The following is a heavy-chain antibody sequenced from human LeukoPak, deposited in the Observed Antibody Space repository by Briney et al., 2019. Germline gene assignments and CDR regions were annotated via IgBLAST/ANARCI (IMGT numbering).Heavy chain of an antibody. CDR1: GGSISSSSYY. Sequence: SETLSLTCTVSGGSISSSSYYWGWIRQPPGKGLEWIGSIHYSGSTNYNPSLKSRVTISVDTSKNQFSLKVNSVTAADTAVYYCAREDFTAAGTSNFDYWGQGTLVTVSS. V-gene: IGHV4-39*07. J-gene: IGHJ4*02. CDR2: IHYSGST. CDR3: AREDFTAAGTSNFDY. D-gene: IGHD6-13*01.